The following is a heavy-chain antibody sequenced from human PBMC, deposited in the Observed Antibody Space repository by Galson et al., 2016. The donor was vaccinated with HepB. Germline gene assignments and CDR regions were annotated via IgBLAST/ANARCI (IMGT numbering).Heavy chain of an antibody. CDR3: ARPLMFGDQNWFDL. CDR2: FNPVNGKT. D-gene: IGHD3-10*02. J-gene: IGHJ5*01. V-gene: IGHV1-18*01. Sequence: SVKVSCKASGYTFTSYGISWVRQAPGQGLEWMGWFNPVNGKTDYAYSLQGRATITTDTFTGTAYMELRSLRSDDTAMYYCARPLMFGDQNWFDLWGQGTLVTVSS. CDR1: GYTFTSYG.